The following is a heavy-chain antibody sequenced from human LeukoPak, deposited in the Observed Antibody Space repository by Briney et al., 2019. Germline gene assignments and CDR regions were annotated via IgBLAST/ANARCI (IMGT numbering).Heavy chain of an antibody. CDR3: VREGEGPLSKDFDY. J-gene: IGHJ3*01. Sequence: GASMKVSCKSSGFTFTDHYIHWVRQAPGQGLEWMGYIGPHSTFTSSPQEFQGRVTMTRDTSMTTAYMELTRLTSDDTAAYYCVREGEGPLSKDFDYWGQGTMVTVSS. CDR1: GFTFTDHY. CDR2: IGPHSTFT. D-gene: IGHD3-9*01. V-gene: IGHV1-2*02.